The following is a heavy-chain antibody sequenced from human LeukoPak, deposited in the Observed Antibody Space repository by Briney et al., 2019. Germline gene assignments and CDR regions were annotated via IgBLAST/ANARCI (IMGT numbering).Heavy chain of an antibody. CDR1: GFTFSDHA. CDR2: VGIAADT. Sequence: GGSLRLSCAASGFTFSDHAMHWVRQATGKGLEWVSAVGIAADTFYPGSVKGRFTISRENAKNSLYLQMNNLRVEDTAVYYCVRQKKSHGNFDYWGQGTLVTVPS. J-gene: IGHJ4*02. CDR3: VRQKKSHGNFDY. D-gene: IGHD1-26*01. V-gene: IGHV3-13*01.